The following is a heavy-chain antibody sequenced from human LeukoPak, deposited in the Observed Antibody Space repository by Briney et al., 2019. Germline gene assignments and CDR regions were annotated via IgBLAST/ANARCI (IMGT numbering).Heavy chain of an antibody. CDR3: TTDHAWAHFYDSRGYYFDY. V-gene: IGHV3-15*01. CDR2: IKSKPEGGAS. D-gene: IGHD3-22*01. Sequence: PARSLSLSCAASGFALSDGWRGWVRPTPAKGLEWLGGIKSKPEGGASDYTAPVEGRFTISRDDSKNILYLHLNSLKIEDTAVYFCTTDHAWAHFYDSRGYYFDYWGQGTLVTVSS. CDR1: GFALSDGW. J-gene: IGHJ4*02.